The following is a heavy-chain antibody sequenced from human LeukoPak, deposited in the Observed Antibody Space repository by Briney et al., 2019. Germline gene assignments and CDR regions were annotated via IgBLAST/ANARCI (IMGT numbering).Heavy chain of an antibody. J-gene: IGHJ4*02. CDR3: ASFSATRGFDY. D-gene: IGHD3-10*01. V-gene: IGHV3-21*01. CDR1: GFTFSSYA. Sequence: PGGSLRLSCAASGFTFSSYAMSWVRQAPGKGLEWVSSISSSSSYIYYADSVKGRFTISRDNAKNSLYPQMNSLRAEDTAVYYCASFSATRGFDYWGQGTLVTVSS. CDR2: ISSSSSYI.